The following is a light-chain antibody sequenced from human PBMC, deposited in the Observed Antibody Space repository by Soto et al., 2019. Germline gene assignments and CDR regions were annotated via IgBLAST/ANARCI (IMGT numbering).Light chain of an antibody. CDR1: KNDIGVYDF. Sequence: QSVLTQPPSASGSPGQSVTISCTGTKNDIGVYDFVSWYQHHPGKAPRLIIYEVVQRPSGVPDRFSGSKSGNTASLTISGLQAEDEADYYCSSFTSSITYVFGTGTKVTVL. CDR2: EVV. CDR3: SSFTSSITYV. V-gene: IGLV2-8*01. J-gene: IGLJ1*01.